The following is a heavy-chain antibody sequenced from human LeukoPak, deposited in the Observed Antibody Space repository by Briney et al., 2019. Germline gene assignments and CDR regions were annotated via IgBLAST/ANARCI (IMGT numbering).Heavy chain of an antibody. CDR3: AKDGIRFLEWLYSFDY. V-gene: IGHV3-23*01. D-gene: IGHD3-3*01. Sequence: GGSLRLSCAASGFTFSSYAMGWVRQAPGKGLEWVSAISGSGGSTYYADSVKGRFTISRDNSKNTLYLQMNSLRAEDTAVYYCAKDGIRFLEWLYSFDYWGQGTLVTVSS. CDR1: GFTFSSYA. CDR2: ISGSGGST. J-gene: IGHJ4*02.